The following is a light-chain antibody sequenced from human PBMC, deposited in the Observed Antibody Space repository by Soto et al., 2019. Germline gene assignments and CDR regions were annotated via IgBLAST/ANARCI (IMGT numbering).Light chain of an antibody. CDR1: QNISRS. Sequence: DIQMTQSPSTLSASVGARVTITCRASQNISRSLAWYQQRPGNAPYLLIYMASRLESGVPSRFSGSGSGTEFSLTISSLQPDDFATYYCQQYNTYSVTFGQGTKLEIK. J-gene: IGKJ2*01. V-gene: IGKV1-5*03. CDR3: QQYNTYSVT. CDR2: MAS.